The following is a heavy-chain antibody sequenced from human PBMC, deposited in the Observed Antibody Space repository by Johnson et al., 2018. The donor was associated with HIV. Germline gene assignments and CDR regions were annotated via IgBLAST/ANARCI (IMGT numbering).Heavy chain of an antibody. D-gene: IGHD6-19*01. CDR1: GFTFSSYW. CDR2: IKQDGSEK. CDR3: ARDGYSSGWYGNDAFDI. J-gene: IGHJ3*02. V-gene: IGHV3-7*01. Sequence: VQLVESGGGLVQPGGSLRLSCAASGFTFSSYWMSWVRQAPGKGLEWVANIKQDGSEKYYVDSVKGRFTISRDNAKNSLYLKMNSLRDGDKAVYYCARDGYSSGWYGNDAFDIWGQGTMVTVSS.